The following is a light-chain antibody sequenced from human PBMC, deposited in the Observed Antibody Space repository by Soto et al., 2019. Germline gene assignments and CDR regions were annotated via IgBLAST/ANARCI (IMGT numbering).Light chain of an antibody. CDR1: QGISSY. CDR3: QQYYNYPWT. J-gene: IGKJ1*01. CDR2: AAS. Sequence: AIQMTQSPSSVSASTGDRVSITCRASQGISSYLAWYQQKPGKAPKLLIYAASTLQSGVPSRFSGSGSGTDFTLTISCLQSEDFATYYCQQYYNYPWTFGQGTKVDIK. V-gene: IGKV1-8*01.